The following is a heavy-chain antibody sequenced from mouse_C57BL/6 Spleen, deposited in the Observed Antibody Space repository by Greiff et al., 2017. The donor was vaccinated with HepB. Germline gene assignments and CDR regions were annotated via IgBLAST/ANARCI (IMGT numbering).Heavy chain of an antibody. D-gene: IGHD1-1*01. CDR2: IDPSDSET. CDR1: GYTFTSYW. J-gene: IGHJ2*01. CDR3: ARGGFTTIFDY. Sequence: VQLQQPGAELVRPGSSVKLSCKASGYTFTSYWMHWVKQRPIQGLEWIGNIDPSDSETHYNQKFKDKATLTVDKSSSTAYMQLSSLTSEDSAVYYCARGGFTTIFDYGGQGTTLTVSS. V-gene: IGHV1-52*01.